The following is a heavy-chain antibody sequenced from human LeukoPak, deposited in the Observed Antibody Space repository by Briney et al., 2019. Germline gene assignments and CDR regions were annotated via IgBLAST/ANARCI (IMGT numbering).Heavy chain of an antibody. CDR2: IDYSGRT. D-gene: IGHD2-21*02. V-gene: IGHV4-59*01. CDR3: ARGLSSTRRESDY. Sequence: SETLSLTCSVSGDSLSNFYWSWIRQPPGKGLEWIGYIDYSGRTSYNPSLKSRVTISINKSKNQFSLRLTSVATADTAVYFCARGLSSTRRESDYWGQGTLVTVSS. CDR1: GDSLSNFY. J-gene: IGHJ4*02.